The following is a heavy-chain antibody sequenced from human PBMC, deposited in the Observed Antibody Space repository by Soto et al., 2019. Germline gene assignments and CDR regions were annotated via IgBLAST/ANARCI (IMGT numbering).Heavy chain of an antibody. CDR3: ARGRAAAGIVFDY. V-gene: IGHV4-59*01. Sequence: SETLSLTCTVSGGSISSYYWSWIRQPPGKGLEWIGYIYYSGSTNYNPSLKSRFTISVDTSKNQFSLKLSSVTAADTAVYYCARGRAAAGIVFDYWCQGTLGAVSS. CDR2: IYYSGST. CDR1: GGSISSYY. J-gene: IGHJ4*02. D-gene: IGHD6-13*01.